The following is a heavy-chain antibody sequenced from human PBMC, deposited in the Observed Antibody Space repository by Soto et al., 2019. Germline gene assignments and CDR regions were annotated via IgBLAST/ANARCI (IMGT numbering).Heavy chain of an antibody. CDR1: EGYSVGHG. CDR2: INHSGST. V-gene: IGHV4-34*01. D-gene: IGHD5-12*01. CDR3: ARGRYRYSGYEAYSSPAFDI. J-gene: IGHJ3*02. Sequence: SQTLSLTNSVYEGYSVGHGWRWIRQPPGKGLEWIGEINHSGSTNYNPSLKSRVTMSVDTSKNQFSLKLSSVTAADTAVYYCARGRYRYSGYEAYSSPAFDIWGQGPMLTVS.